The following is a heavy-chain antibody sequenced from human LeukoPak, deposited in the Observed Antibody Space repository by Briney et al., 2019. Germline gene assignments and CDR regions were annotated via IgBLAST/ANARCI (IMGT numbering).Heavy chain of an antibody. Sequence: SETLSLTCTVSGGSVSGGSYYWSWIRQPPGKGLEWIGYIYYSGSTNYNPSLKSRVTISVDTSKNQFSLKLSSVTAADTAVYYCARGPLGSSFSWGQGTLVTVSS. CDR3: ARGPLGSSFS. J-gene: IGHJ4*02. CDR2: IYYSGST. D-gene: IGHD6-6*01. CDR1: GGSVSGGSYY. V-gene: IGHV4-61*01.